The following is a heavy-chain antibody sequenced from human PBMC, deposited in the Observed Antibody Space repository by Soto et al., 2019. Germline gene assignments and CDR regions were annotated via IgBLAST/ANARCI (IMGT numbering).Heavy chain of an antibody. CDR1: GGSISSSIW. CDR3: ASRIAYCGGDCPYYFDY. Sequence: TLSLTCALSGGSISSSIWWSWVRQPPGKGLEWIGEIYHIGSTNYNPSLKSRVTISVDKSKNQFSLKLSSVTAADTAVYYCASRIAYCGGDCPYYFDYWGQGTLVTVSS. V-gene: IGHV4-4*02. CDR2: IYHIGST. D-gene: IGHD2-21*02. J-gene: IGHJ4*02.